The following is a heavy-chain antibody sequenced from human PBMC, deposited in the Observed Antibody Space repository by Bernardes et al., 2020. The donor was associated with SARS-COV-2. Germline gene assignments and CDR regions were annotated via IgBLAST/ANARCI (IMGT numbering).Heavy chain of an antibody. CDR2: IYPGDSDT. Sequence: GAPLKISCKGSGYSVTSYWIGWVRQMPGKGLEWMGIIYPGDSDTRYSPSFQGQVTISADKSISTAYLQWSSLKASDTAMYYCATYSSGWYGGGYYYYGMDVWGQGTTVTVSS. CDR3: ATYSSGWYGGGYYYYGMDV. CDR1: GYSVTSYW. V-gene: IGHV5-51*01. J-gene: IGHJ6*02. D-gene: IGHD6-19*01.